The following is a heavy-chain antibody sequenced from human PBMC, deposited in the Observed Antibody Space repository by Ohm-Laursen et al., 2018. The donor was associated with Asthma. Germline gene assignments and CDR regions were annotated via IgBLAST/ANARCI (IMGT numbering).Heavy chain of an antibody. CDR2: ISTASSFI. J-gene: IGHJ1*01. D-gene: IGHD1-26*01. CDR3: ARIGPEWELPGREYSLHH. Sequence: SRRLSCTASGYTFSRYSIHWVRQIPGKGLEWVASISTASSFIYYADSVRDRFTTSRDNARNSVYLQMNSLRAEDTALYYCARIGPEWELPGREYSLHHWGEGTLVTVSS. CDR1: GYTFSRYS. V-gene: IGHV3-21*01.